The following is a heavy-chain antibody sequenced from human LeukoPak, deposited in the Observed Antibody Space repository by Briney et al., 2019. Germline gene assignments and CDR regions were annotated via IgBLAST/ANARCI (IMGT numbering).Heavy chain of an antibody. CDR2: IYSGGST. V-gene: IGHV3-66*01. J-gene: IGHJ4*02. Sequence: GGSLRLSCAASGFTVSSNYMSWVRQAPGKGLEWVSVIYSGGSTYYADSVKGRFTISRDNSKNTLYLQMNSLRAEDTAVYYCARDPTYSGFDYWGQGTLVTVSS. CDR3: ARDPTYSGFDY. CDR1: GFTVSSNY. D-gene: IGHD2-15*01.